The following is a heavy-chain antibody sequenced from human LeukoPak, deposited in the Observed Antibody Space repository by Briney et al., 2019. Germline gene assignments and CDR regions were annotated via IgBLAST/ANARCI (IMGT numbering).Heavy chain of an antibody. J-gene: IGHJ4*02. D-gene: IGHD6-19*01. CDR2: ISYDGSIK. Sequence: GGSLRLSCAASGFTFSSYGMDWVRQAPGKGLEWVAVISYDGSIKNYVDSVKGRFTISRDNSKNTMYLQMNSLRAEDTAVYYCAKEGASTGWTFGAYWGQGTLVTVSS. CDR3: AKEGASTGWTFGAY. V-gene: IGHV3-30*18. CDR1: GFTFSSYG.